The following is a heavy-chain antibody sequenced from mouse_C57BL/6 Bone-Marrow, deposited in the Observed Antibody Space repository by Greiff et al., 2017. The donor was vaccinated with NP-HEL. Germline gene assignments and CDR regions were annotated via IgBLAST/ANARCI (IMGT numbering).Heavy chain of an antibody. Sequence: QVQLQQSGAELVRPGASVKMSCKASGYTFTSYNMHWVKQTPRQGLEWIGAIYPGNGDTSYNQKFKGKATLTVDKSSSTAYMQLSSLTSEDSAVYFCAITTVVADYYAMDYWGQGTSVTVSS. CDR1: GYTFTSYN. V-gene: IGHV1-12*01. J-gene: IGHJ4*01. CDR2: IYPGNGDT. D-gene: IGHD1-1*01. CDR3: AITTVVADYYAMDY.